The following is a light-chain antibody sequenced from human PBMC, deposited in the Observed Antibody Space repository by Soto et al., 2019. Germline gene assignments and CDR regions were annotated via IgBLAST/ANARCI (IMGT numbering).Light chain of an antibody. J-gene: IGKJ1*01. CDR1: QSISSG. CDR3: QQYNNDWT. V-gene: IGKV1-5*01. Sequence: IHMTHSPSTLFASLGDIVTITFRASQSISSGLAWYQQKPGKAPKVLIYDASSLESGVPSRFSGSGSGTEFTLTINSLQADDFATYYCQQYNNDWTFGQGTKVDIK. CDR2: DAS.